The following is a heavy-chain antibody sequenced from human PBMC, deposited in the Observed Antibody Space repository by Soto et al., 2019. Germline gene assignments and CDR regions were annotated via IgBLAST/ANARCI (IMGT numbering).Heavy chain of an antibody. Sequence: PSETLSLTCTVSGGSMSSGDYYWSWIRQPPGKGLEWIGYIYYSGSTYYNPSLKSRVTISVDTSKSQFSLKLSSVTAADTAVYYCARVWGGAFDIWGQGTMVTVSS. CDR2: IYYSGST. D-gene: IGHD3-10*01. CDR1: GGSMSSGDYY. V-gene: IGHV4-30-4*02. CDR3: ARVWGGAFDI. J-gene: IGHJ3*02.